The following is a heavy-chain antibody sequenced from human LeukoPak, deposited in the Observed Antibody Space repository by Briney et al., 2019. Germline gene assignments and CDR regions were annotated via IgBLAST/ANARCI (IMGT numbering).Heavy chain of an antibody. CDR2: IYYSGST. CDR3: ARGSYCSNGVCTSYNFDY. CDR1: GGSISSGAYS. Sequence: KPSETLSLTCTVSGGSISSGAYSWSWIRQHPGKGLEWIGYIYYSGSTYYNPSLKSRVTISVDTSKKQFSLKLSSLTAADTAVYYCARGSYCSNGVCTSYNFDYWGQGTLVTVSS. J-gene: IGHJ4*02. V-gene: IGHV4-31*03. D-gene: IGHD2-8*01.